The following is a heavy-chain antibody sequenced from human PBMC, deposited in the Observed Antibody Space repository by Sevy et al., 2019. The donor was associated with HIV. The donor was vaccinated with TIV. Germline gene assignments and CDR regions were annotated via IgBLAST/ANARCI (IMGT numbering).Heavy chain of an antibody. CDR2: IYGSGST. CDR3: AREAKLGAPLGY. CDR1: GGSISLYY. D-gene: IGHD3-16*01. V-gene: IGHV4-4*07. J-gene: IGHJ4*02. Sequence: SETLSLTCTVSGGSISLYYWSWIRQPAGKGLEWIGHIYGSGSTSYNTSLKSRVTMSVDTSQNQISLKLTSVTAADTAVYYCAREAKLGAPLGYWGQGTLVTVSS.